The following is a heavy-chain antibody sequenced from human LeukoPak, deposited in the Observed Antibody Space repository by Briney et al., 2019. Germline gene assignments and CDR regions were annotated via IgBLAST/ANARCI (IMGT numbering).Heavy chain of an antibody. CDR3: ARGLVVMGSVYDY. D-gene: IGHD3-22*01. V-gene: IGHV1-8*01. CDR1: GYTFTSYD. Sequence: ASVNLSCMASGYTFTSYDINWVRQATGQGLEWMGWMNPNSGNTCYAQKFEGRVTMTRNTSISTAYMELGSLRSEDTAVYYCARGLVVMGSVYDYWGQGTLVTVS. CDR2: MNPNSGNT. J-gene: IGHJ4*02.